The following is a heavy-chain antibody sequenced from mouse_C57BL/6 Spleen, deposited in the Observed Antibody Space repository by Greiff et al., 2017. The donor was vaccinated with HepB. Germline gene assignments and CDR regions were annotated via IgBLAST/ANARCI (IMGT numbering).Heavy chain of an antibody. J-gene: IGHJ2*01. V-gene: IGHV1-78*01. D-gene: IGHD4-1*01. Sequence: VQLQQSDAELVKPGASVKISCKVSGYTFTDHTIHWMKQRPEQGLEWIGYIDPRDGSTKYNEKFKDKATLSAAKSSSTAYMQLNSLTSEDSAVYFCARYLGQGFDYWGQGTTLTVSS. CDR2: IDPRDGST. CDR1: GYTFTDHT. CDR3: ARYLGQGFDY.